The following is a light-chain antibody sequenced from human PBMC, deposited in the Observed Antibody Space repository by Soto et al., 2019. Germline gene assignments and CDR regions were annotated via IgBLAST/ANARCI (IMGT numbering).Light chain of an antibody. V-gene: IGLV2-11*01. CDR2: DVT. Sequence: QSVLAQPRSVSGSPGQSVTISCTGTSSDVGTYNSVSWYQHHPGLAPKLIIYDVTRRPSGVPDRFSGSKSGNTASLTISGLQAEDEAEYHCYSYAGGSSVFGSGTKVTVL. J-gene: IGLJ1*01. CDR1: SSDVGTYNS. CDR3: YSYAGGSSV.